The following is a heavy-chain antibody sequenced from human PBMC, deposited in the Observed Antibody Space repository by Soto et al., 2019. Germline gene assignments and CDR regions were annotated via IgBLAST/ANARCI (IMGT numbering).Heavy chain of an antibody. J-gene: IGHJ4*02. V-gene: IGHV1-3*01. CDR3: ANDNIVIQGGKGLDY. CDR1: GYTSTNYG. Sequence: ASVKVSCKASGYTSTNYGMHWVRQAPGQRLEWMGWINAGSGNTKYSQKFQGRITITRDTSASTVYMELSSLRSEDTAVYYCANDNIVIQGGKGLDYWGQGALVIVSS. CDR2: INAGSGNT. D-gene: IGHD2-2*01.